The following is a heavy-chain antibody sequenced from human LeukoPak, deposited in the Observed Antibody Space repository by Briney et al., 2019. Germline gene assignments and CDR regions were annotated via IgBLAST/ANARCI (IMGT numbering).Heavy chain of an antibody. Sequence: GGSLRLSCEASGFTLSVYWMSWVRQVPGKGLEWVAYIKPDGSEEDYVESVRGRFTIFRDNAKNSLYLQMHSLRDEDTAVYYCARGSIVAPNFDIWGQGTLVTVSS. CDR3: ARGSIVAPNFDI. V-gene: IGHV3-7*01. CDR2: IKPDGSEE. J-gene: IGHJ4*02. D-gene: IGHD6-6*01. CDR1: GFTLSVYW.